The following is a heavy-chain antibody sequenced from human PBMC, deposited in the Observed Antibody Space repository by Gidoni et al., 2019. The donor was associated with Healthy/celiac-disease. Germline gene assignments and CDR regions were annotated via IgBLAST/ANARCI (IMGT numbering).Heavy chain of an antibody. CDR1: GFTFSSYW. J-gene: IGHJ3*02. Sequence: EVQLVESGGGLVQPGGSLRLSCAASGFTFSSYWMSWVRQAPGKGLEWVANIKQDGSEKYYVDSVKGRFTISRDNAKNSLYLQMNSLRAEDTAVYYCARDHGKKYTGAFDIWGQGTMVTVSS. CDR2: IKQDGSEK. CDR3: ARDHGKKYTGAFDI. D-gene: IGHD6-6*01. V-gene: IGHV3-7*01.